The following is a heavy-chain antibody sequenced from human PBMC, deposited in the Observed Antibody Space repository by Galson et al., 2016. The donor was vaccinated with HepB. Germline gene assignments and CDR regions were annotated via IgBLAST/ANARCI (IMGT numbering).Heavy chain of an antibody. Sequence: SLRLSCAASGFTVRSNHMSWVRQAPGKGLEWVAVMYSGARTYFADSVKGRFSISRDNSKNTVDLQMNGLRVEDTAIYFCVRPSVDFPSNWYFDLWGRGTLVSVSS. CDR2: MYSGART. V-gene: IGHV3-53*01. CDR1: GFTVRSNH. CDR3: VRPSVDFPSNWYFDL. J-gene: IGHJ2*01. D-gene: IGHD2/OR15-2a*01.